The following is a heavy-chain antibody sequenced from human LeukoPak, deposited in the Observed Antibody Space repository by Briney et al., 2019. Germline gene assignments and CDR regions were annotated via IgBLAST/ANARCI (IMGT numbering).Heavy chain of an antibody. D-gene: IGHD2-2*01. Sequence: PGGSLRLSCAASGFTFSSYAMSWVRQAPGKGLEWVSAISGSGGSTYYADSVKGQFTISRDNSKNTLYLQMNSLRAEDTAVYYCAKDLKYQLLHWFDPWGQGTLVTVSS. CDR2: ISGSGGST. J-gene: IGHJ5*02. CDR1: GFTFSSYA. V-gene: IGHV3-23*01. CDR3: AKDLKYQLLHWFDP.